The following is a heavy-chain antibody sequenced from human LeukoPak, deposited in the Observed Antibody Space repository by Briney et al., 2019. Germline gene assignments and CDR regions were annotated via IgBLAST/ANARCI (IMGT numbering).Heavy chain of an antibody. Sequence: SETLSLTCAVYGGSFSGYYWSWIRQPPGRGLEWIGEINHSGSTNYNPSLKSRVTISVDTSKNQFSLKLSSVTAADTAVYYCATNGYYCMDVWGKGTTVTVSS. CDR1: GGSFSGYY. CDR2: INHSGST. J-gene: IGHJ6*03. CDR3: ATNGYYCMDV. D-gene: IGHD2-8*01. V-gene: IGHV4-34*01.